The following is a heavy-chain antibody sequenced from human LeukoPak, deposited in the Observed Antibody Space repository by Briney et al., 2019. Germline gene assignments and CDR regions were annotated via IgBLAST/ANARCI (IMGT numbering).Heavy chain of an antibody. CDR1: GFTFSSYG. V-gene: IGHV3-30*03. Sequence: QSGRSLRLSCAASGFTFSSYGMHWVRQAPGKGLEWVAVISYDGSNKYYADSVKGRFTISRDNSKNTLYVQMNSLRAEDTAVYYCARDPAKFWSGHDYWGQGTLVTVSS. J-gene: IGHJ4*02. CDR2: ISYDGSNK. CDR3: ARDPAKFWSGHDY. D-gene: IGHD3-3*01.